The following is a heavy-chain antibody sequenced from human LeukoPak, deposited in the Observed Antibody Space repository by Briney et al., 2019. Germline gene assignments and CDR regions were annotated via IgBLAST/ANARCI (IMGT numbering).Heavy chain of an antibody. Sequence: QTGGSLRLSCAASGFTFSSYGMSWVRQAPGKGLEWVSGISGPGDNTYYVDSVKGRFTISRDNAKNSLYLQMNSLRAEDTAVYYCAREDSYYYGSGSYPFDYWGQGTLVTVSS. D-gene: IGHD3-10*01. CDR1: GFTFSSYG. V-gene: IGHV3-23*01. J-gene: IGHJ4*02. CDR3: AREDSYYYGSGSYPFDY. CDR2: ISGPGDNT.